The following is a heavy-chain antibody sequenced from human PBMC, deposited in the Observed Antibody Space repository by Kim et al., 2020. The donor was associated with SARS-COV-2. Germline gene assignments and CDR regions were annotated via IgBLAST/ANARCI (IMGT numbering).Heavy chain of an antibody. J-gene: IGHJ4*02. CDR3: AKDRGYGSGSYYNPDFDY. Sequence: KGRFTISRDNAKNSLYLQMNSLRAEDTALYYCAKDRGYGSGSYYNPDFDYWGQGTLVTVSS. V-gene: IGHV3-9*01. D-gene: IGHD3-10*01.